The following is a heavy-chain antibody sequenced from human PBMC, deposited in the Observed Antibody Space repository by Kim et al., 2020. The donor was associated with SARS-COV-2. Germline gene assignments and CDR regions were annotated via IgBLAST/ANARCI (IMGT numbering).Heavy chain of an antibody. J-gene: IGHJ6*02. D-gene: IGHD3-10*01. CDR2: INGDGSGA. CDR1: GFTFSTYS. V-gene: IGHV3-74*01. Sequence: GGSLRLSCAASGFTFSTYSMHWVRQAPGKGLVCVSRINGDGSGATHADSVQGRFTISRDNAKNTLYLQMNSLRAEDTAVYYCARGIYYAMDVWGQGTTVTVSS. CDR3: ARGIYYAMDV.